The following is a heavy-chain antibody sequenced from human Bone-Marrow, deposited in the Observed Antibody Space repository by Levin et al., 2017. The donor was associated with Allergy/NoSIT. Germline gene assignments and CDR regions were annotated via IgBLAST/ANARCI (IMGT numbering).Heavy chain of an antibody. J-gene: IGHJ4*02. Sequence: ASVKVSCKASGYTFTSYGISWVRQAPGQGLEWMGWISAYNGNTNYAQKLQGRVTMTTDTSTSTAYMELRSLRSDDTAVYYCARDSTMVRGVMRPGLGYWGQGTLVTVSS. CDR1: GYTFTSYG. CDR3: ARDSTMVRGVMRPGLGY. V-gene: IGHV1-18*01. D-gene: IGHD3-10*01. CDR2: ISAYNGNT.